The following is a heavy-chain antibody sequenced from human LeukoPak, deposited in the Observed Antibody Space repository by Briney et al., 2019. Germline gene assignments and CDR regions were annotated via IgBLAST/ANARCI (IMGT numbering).Heavy chain of an antibody. CDR3: AREYGSGSYDNYYYGMDV. J-gene: IGHJ6*02. Sequence: GGSLRLSCAASGFTVSSNYMSWVRQAPGKGLEWVSVIYSGGSTYYADSVKGRFTISRDNSKNTLYLQMNSLRAEDTAVYYCAREYGSGSYDNYYYGMDVWGQGTTVTVSS. CDR1: GFTVSSNY. D-gene: IGHD3-10*01. V-gene: IGHV3-66*01. CDR2: IYSGGST.